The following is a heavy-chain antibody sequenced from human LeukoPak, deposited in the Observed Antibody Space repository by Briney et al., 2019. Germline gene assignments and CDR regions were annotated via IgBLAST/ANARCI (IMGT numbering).Heavy chain of an antibody. Sequence: GGSLRLSCAASGFTFSSYWMSWVRQAPGKGLEWVANIKQDGSEKYYVDSVKGRFTISRDNAKNSLYLQMNSLRDEDTAVYYCAKGGTTVVTPIYYWGQGTLVTVSS. J-gene: IGHJ4*02. V-gene: IGHV3-7*03. CDR3: AKGGTTVVTPIYY. CDR2: IKQDGSEK. D-gene: IGHD4-23*01. CDR1: GFTFSSYW.